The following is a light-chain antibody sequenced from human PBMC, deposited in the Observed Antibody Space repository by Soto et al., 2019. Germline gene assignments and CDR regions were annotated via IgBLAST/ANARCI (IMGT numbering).Light chain of an antibody. CDR1: SSDVGGYNY. V-gene: IGLV2-11*01. J-gene: IGLJ2*01. CDR2: DVS. Sequence: QSALTQPRSVSGSPGQSVTISCTGTSSDVGGYNYVSWYQQHPGKAPKLMIYDVSKRPSGVPDRFSGSKSGNTASLTISGLQAEDEADYYCCSYEGSYTGVFGGGTKLTVL. CDR3: CSYEGSYTGV.